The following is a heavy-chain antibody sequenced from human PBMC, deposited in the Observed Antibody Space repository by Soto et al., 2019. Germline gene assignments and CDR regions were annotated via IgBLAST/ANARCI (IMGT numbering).Heavy chain of an antibody. J-gene: IGHJ4*02. CDR1: GFSFSSYG. D-gene: IGHD6-6*01. Sequence: GGSLRLSCATSGFSFSSYGMHWVRQAPGKGLEWVAVISYDGSNKYYADSVKGRFTISRDNSKNTLYLQMNSLRGEDTAVYYCAKDKRAARPEHFDYWGQGTLVTVSS. CDR2: ISYDGSNK. CDR3: AKDKRAARPEHFDY. V-gene: IGHV3-30*18.